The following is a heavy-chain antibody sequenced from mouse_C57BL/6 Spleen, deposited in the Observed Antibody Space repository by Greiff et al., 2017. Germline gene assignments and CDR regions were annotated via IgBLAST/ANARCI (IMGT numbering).Heavy chain of an antibody. CDR3: TRDAHRNAMDY. V-gene: IGHV1-7*01. J-gene: IGHJ4*01. CDR1: GYTFTSYW. CDR2: INPSSGDT. Sequence: VQLQQSGAELAKPGASVKLSCKASGYTFTSYWMHWVKQRPGQGLEWIGYINPSSGDTKYNQKFKDKATLTADKSSSTAYLQLSSLTSEDPAVYYCTRDAHRNAMDYWGQGTSVTVSS. D-gene: IGHD1-3*01.